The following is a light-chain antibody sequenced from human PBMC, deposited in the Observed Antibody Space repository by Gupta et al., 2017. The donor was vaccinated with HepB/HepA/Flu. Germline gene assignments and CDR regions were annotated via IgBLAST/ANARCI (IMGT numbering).Light chain of an antibody. Sequence: QPSLTPPASVAGPPGQSITISCTGTSSDVGGYNSVSWYQQYPGKAPKLLIYDVTARPSGISTRFSASKSGNTASLTISGLQTEDEADYFCSSFTRSTSTLVLFGGGTKVTVL. J-gene: IGLJ3*02. CDR1: SSDVGGYNS. CDR2: DVT. CDR3: SSFTRSTSTLVL. V-gene: IGLV2-14*03.